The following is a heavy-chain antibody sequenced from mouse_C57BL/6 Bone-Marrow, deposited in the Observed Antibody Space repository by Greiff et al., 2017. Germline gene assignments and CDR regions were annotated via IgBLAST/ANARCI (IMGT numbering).Heavy chain of an antibody. CDR1: GYTFTSYW. V-gene: IGHV1-61*01. D-gene: IGHD4-1*01. J-gene: IGHJ4*01. CDR2: IYPSDSET. Sequence: QVQLQQSGAELVRPGSSVKLSCKASGYTFTSYWMDWVKQRPGQGLEWIGNIYPSDSETHYNQKFKDKATLTVDKSSSTAYMQLSSLTSEDSAVYYCATGTLYYAMDYWGQGTSVTVSS. CDR3: ATGTLYYAMDY.